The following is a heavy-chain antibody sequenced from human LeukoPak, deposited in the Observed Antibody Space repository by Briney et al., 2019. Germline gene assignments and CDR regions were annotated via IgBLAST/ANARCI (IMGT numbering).Heavy chain of an antibody. Sequence: GSSVKVSCKASGGTFSSYAISWVRQAPGQGLEWMGGIIPIFGTANYAQKFQGRVTITADKSTSTDYMELSSLRSEDTAVYYCARAPVSRYSYGLDYFDYWGQGTLVTVSS. D-gene: IGHD5-18*01. CDR3: ARAPVSRYSYGLDYFDY. CDR1: GGTFSSYA. CDR2: IIPIFGTA. V-gene: IGHV1-69*06. J-gene: IGHJ4*02.